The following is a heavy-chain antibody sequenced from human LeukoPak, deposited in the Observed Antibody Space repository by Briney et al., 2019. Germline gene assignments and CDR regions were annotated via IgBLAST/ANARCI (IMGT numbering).Heavy chain of an antibody. CDR2: INPNSGGT. Sequence: ASVKVSCKASGYPFTDYYIHWVRQAPGQGLEWMGWINPNSGGTNYAQKLQGRVTMTRDTSISTAYMELSWLRSDGTAVYYCARGGGVHDSSGYYFFLDYWGQGTLVTVSS. CDR1: GYPFTDYY. D-gene: IGHD3-22*01. V-gene: IGHV1-2*02. J-gene: IGHJ4*02. CDR3: ARGGGVHDSSGYYFFLDY.